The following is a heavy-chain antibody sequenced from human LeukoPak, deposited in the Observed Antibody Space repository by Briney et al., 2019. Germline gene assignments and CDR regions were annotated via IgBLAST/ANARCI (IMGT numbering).Heavy chain of an antibody. D-gene: IGHD4-17*01. Sequence: PSETLSLTCTVSGGSISSSSYYWGWIRQPPGKGLEWIGSIHYSGSTYYNPSLKSRVTISVDTSKNQFSLKLSSVTAADTAVYYCARDFDDYGDLNDAFDIWGQGTMVTVSS. CDR2: IHYSGST. J-gene: IGHJ3*02. CDR1: GGSISSSSYY. CDR3: ARDFDDYGDLNDAFDI. V-gene: IGHV4-39*07.